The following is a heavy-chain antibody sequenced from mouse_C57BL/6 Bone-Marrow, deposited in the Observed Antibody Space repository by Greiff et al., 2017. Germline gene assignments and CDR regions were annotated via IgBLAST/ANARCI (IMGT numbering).Heavy chain of an antibody. CDR1: GYTFTDYY. D-gene: IGHD5-1*01. V-gene: IGHV1-76*01. Sequence: QVQLQQSGAELVRPGASVKLSCKASGYTFTDYYINWVKQTPGQGLEWIARIYPGSGTTYYNEKFKGKATLTAEKSSSTAYMQLSSLTSEDSAVYFCARGVTYSFAYWGQGTLVTVSA. J-gene: IGHJ3*01. CDR2: IYPGSGTT. CDR3: ARGVTYSFAY.